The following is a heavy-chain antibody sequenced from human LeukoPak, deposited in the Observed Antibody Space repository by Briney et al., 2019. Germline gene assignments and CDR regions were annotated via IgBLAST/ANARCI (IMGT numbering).Heavy chain of an antibody. CDR2: IKQDGSEK. CDR3: GTTVTTGRRY. CDR1: GFTFSGYW. Sequence: GGPLRLSCAASGFTFSGYWLSWVRQPPGKGLEWVANIKQDGSEKYYMDSVKGRFTISRDNAKNSLYLQMNSLRAEDTAVYYCGTTVTTGRRYWGQGTLVTVSS. D-gene: IGHD4-17*01. J-gene: IGHJ4*02. V-gene: IGHV3-7*01.